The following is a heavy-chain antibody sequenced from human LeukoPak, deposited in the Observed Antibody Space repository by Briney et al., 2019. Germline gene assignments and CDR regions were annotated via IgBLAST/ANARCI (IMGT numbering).Heavy chain of an antibody. D-gene: IGHD6-13*01. CDR3: AREESSLVLGGLGY. V-gene: IGHV3-30*02. CDR1: GFSFSRYG. J-gene: IGHJ4*02. Sequence: GGSLRLSCAASGFSFSRYGIHWVRQAPGKGLEWVTFIQTDGNTKYYANSVRGRFTITRDNSKNTVSLQMSSLRAEDAGIYYCAREESSLVLGGLGYWGQGTLVSVSS. CDR2: IQTDGNTK.